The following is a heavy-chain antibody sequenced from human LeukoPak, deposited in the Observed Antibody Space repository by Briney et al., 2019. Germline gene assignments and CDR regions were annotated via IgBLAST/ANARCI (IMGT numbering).Heavy chain of an antibody. D-gene: IGHD6-13*01. CDR3: GRESAGTGWFDP. Sequence: ASVKVSCKASGHTFIAYYIHWVRQAPGQGLEWMGVINPNDGTRNYAQKFQGRVTMTRDTSTTTFYTELSSLTSEDTAVFYCGRESAGTGWFDPWGQGTLVTVSS. J-gene: IGHJ5*02. CDR1: GHTFIAYY. V-gene: IGHV1-46*01. CDR2: INPNDGTR.